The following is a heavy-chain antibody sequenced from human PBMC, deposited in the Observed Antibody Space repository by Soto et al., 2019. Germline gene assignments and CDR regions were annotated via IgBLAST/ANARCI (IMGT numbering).Heavy chain of an antibody. D-gene: IGHD2-2*01. V-gene: IGHV4-4*02. J-gene: IGHJ4*02. Sequence: SXTLSLTCAVSGSSMSSSTWWSWVRQPPGKGPAWIAETYHSGTTNHNTPLKSRVPISVARSKTQSPLKLSSVTAADTAVYYCARIPARWGQGTLVTVPS. CDR3: ARIPAR. CDR2: TYHSGTT. CDR1: GSSMSSSTW.